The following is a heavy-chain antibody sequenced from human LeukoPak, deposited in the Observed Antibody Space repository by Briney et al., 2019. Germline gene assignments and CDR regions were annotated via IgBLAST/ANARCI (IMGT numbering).Heavy chain of an antibody. D-gene: IGHD2-15*01. CDR2: IRYDGSNK. Sequence: PGGSLRLSCAASGFTFSSYGMHWVRQAPGKGLEWVAFIRYDGSNKYYADSVKGRFTISRDNSKNTLYLQMNSLRAEDTAVYYCARGCRYCSGGSQDSWGQGTLVTVSS. V-gene: IGHV3-30*02. J-gene: IGHJ4*02. CDR1: GFTFSSYG. CDR3: ARGCRYCSGGSQDS.